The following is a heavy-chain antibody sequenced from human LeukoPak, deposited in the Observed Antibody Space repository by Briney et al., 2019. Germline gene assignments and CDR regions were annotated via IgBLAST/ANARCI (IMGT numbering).Heavy chain of an antibody. CDR2: ISYSGSSP. CDR3: AKDSSVLPNALDL. CDR1: GFRFDRYA. V-gene: IGHV3-23*01. Sequence: PGGSLRLSCAAAGFRFDRYAMTWGRQAPGKGLEWVSAISYSGSSPYYGDSVKGRFTISRDNSKNTVYLQMNSLRDEDTALYYCAKDSSVLPNALDLWGQGTMVTVSS. J-gene: IGHJ3*01.